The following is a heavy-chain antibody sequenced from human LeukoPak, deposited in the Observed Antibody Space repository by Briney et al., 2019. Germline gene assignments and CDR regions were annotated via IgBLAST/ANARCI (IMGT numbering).Heavy chain of an antibody. J-gene: IGHJ4*02. Sequence: SETLSLTCTVSGGSLSDYYWSWIRQPPGKGLEWIGHIYESGSTTYNPSLKSRVTISVDTSKNQFSLKLSSVTAADTAVYYCARGRIGGPKAPFDYWGQGTLVTVSS. CDR2: IYESGST. CDR3: ARGRIGGPKAPFDY. V-gene: IGHV4-59*01. CDR1: GGSLSDYY. D-gene: IGHD3-16*01.